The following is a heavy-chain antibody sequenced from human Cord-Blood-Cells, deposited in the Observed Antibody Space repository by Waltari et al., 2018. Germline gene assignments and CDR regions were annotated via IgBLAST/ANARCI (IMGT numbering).Heavy chain of an antibody. CDR1: GYTRPASS. Sequence: QVQLVQSGAEVKKPGASVKVSCKVSGYTRPASSMHWVQQAPGKGLEWMGGFYPEDGETIYAQKFQGRVTMTEDTSTDTAYMELSSLRSEDTAVYYCALGRGYDDAFDIWGQGTMVTVSS. V-gene: IGHV1-24*01. J-gene: IGHJ3*02. CDR3: ALGRGYDDAFDI. D-gene: IGHD5-12*01. CDR2: FYPEDGET.